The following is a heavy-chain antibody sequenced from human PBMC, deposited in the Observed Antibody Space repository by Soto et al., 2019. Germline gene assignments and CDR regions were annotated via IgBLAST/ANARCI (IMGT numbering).Heavy chain of an antibody. CDR2: LNAGNGET. J-gene: IGHJ6*02. CDR3: ARSTLSSSGMDV. V-gene: IGHV1-3*01. Sequence: TSVIVSCKASGYTLTRYGIFWFRQAPGQRLERMGWLNAGNGETKYSQRFQGRVTIARDTSASTAYMELSSLRSEDTAVYYCARSTLSSSGMDVWGQGTTVTV. CDR1: GYTLTRYG. D-gene: IGHD2-2*01.